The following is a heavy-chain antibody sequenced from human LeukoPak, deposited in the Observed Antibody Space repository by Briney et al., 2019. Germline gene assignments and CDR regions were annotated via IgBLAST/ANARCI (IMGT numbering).Heavy chain of an antibody. Sequence: SETLSLTCTVSGGSISSGSYYWSWIRQPAGKGLEWIGRIYTSGSTNYNPSLKSRVTISVDTSKNQFSLKLSSVTAADTAVYYCARDGFGDTMVRGVISDAFDIWGQGTMVTVSS. CDR3: ARDGFGDTMVRGVISDAFDI. CDR2: IYTSGST. V-gene: IGHV4-61*02. D-gene: IGHD3-10*01. J-gene: IGHJ3*02. CDR1: GGSISSGSYY.